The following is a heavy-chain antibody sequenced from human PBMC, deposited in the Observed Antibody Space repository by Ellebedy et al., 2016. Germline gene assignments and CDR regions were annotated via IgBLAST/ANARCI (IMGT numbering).Heavy chain of an antibody. CDR1: GGSISSGDYY. V-gene: IGHV4-39*01. CDR2: IYFGGST. CDR3: ARHYCSSTSCYRSNWFDP. D-gene: IGHD2-2*01. Sequence: SETLSLTCTVSGGSISSGDYYWGWIRQPPGKGLEWIGSIYFGGSTYYNPSLKSRVTISVDTSKNQFSLKLSSVTAADTAVYYCARHYCSSTSCYRSNWFDPWGQGTLVTVSS. J-gene: IGHJ5*02.